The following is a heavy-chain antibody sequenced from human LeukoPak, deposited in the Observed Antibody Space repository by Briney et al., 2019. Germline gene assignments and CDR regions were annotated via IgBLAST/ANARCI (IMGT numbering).Heavy chain of an antibody. D-gene: IGHD2-21*02. CDR2: ISYDGSNK. CDR3: ARPPRRYCGGDCYTFDY. J-gene: IGHJ4*02. V-gene: IGHV3-30*04. Sequence: GGSLRLSCAASGFTFSSYAMHWVRQAPGKGLEWVAVISYDGSNKYYADSVKGRFTISRDNSKNTLYLQMNSLRAEDTAVYYCARPPRRYCGGDCYTFDYWGQGTLVTVSS. CDR1: GFTFSSYA.